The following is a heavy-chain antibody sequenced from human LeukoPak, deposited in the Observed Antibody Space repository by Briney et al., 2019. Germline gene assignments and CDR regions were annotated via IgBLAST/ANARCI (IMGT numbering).Heavy chain of an antibody. CDR2: INHSGST. CDR3: VGGPYDFWTYYMDV. CDR1: GGSISSSSYY. J-gene: IGHJ6*03. D-gene: IGHD3-3*01. Sequence: PSETLSLTCTVSGGSISSSSYYWGWIRQPPGKGLEWIGEINHSGSTNYNPSLKSRVTISVDTSKNQFSLKLSSVTAADTAVYYCVGGPYDFWTYYMDVWGKGTTVTVSS. V-gene: IGHV4-39*07.